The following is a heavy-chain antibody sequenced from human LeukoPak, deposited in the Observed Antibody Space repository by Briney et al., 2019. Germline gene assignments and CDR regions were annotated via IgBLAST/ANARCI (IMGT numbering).Heavy chain of an antibody. Sequence: GGSLRLSCAASGLNFNDNDMDWVRQAPGKGLEWVAVIWDDGSNKYYAESVKGRFTISRDISKNMLYLQMNSLRVEDTAVYYCARENNGWYTHFDYWGQGTLVTVSS. J-gene: IGHJ4*02. CDR1: GLNFNDND. CDR2: IWDDGSNK. CDR3: ARENNGWYTHFDY. V-gene: IGHV3-33*01. D-gene: IGHD6-19*01.